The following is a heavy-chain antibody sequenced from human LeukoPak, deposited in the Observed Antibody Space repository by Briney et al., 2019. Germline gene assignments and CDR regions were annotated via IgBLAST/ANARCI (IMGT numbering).Heavy chain of an antibody. CDR2: IIPIFGTA. V-gene: IGHV1-69*05. CDR1: GGTFSSHA. Sequence: ASVKVSCKASGGTFSSHAISWVRQAPGQGLEWMGGIIPIFGTANYAQKFQGRVTITTDESTSTAYMELSSLRSEDTAVYYCARGRANSTPYYYSYMDVWGKGTTVTVSS. D-gene: IGHD2/OR15-2a*01. J-gene: IGHJ6*03. CDR3: ARGRANSTPYYYSYMDV.